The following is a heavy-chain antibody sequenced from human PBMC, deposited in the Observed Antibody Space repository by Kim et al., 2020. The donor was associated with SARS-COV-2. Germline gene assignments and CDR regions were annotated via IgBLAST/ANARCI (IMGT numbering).Heavy chain of an antibody. Sequence: NYNPSRTSRVTISVDTSKKQFSLKVSSVTAADTAVYFCAGTLKWLAFDSWGQGTLVTVSS. CDR3: AGTLKWLAFDS. V-gene: IGHV4-4*09. D-gene: IGHD6-19*01. J-gene: IGHJ4*02.